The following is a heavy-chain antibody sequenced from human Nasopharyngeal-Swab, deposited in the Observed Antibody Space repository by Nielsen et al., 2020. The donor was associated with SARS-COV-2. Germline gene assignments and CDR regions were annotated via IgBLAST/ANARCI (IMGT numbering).Heavy chain of an antibody. D-gene: IGHD3-9*01. Sequence: GESLKISCAASRFPFSNYTMTWVRQAPGKGLEWVSSITSIGGYIHYADSVKGHFTISRDDAKNSLYLQMNRLRVEDTAVYYCARDGGLTGFNFWGQGTLVTVSS. CDR1: RFPFSNYT. V-gene: IGHV3-21*01. CDR2: ITSIGGYI. CDR3: ARDGGLTGFNF. J-gene: IGHJ4*02.